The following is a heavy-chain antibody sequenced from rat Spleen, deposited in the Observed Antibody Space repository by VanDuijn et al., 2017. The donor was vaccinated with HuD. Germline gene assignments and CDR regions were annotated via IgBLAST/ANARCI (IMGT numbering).Heavy chain of an antibody. CDR1: GFSLISNS. V-gene: IGHV2-13*01. Sequence: QVQLKESGPGLVQPSQTLSLICTVSGFSLISNSVHWVRQPPGKGLEWMGVIWGNGDTNYNSALKSRLSISRDTSKSQVFLKMNSLQTEDIATYYCAREGVRVYDYVLDAWGQGASVTVSS. CDR3: AREGVRVYDYVLDA. CDR2: IWGNGDT. J-gene: IGHJ4*01. D-gene: IGHD1-4*01.